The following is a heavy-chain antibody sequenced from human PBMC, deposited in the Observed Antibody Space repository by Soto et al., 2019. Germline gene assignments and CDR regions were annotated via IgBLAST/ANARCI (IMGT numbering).Heavy chain of an antibody. CDR3: ARQGHYYDSSGYSWFDS. J-gene: IGHJ5*01. CDR2: IYYSGST. CDR1: GGSLSRGG. V-gene: IGHV4-59*08. D-gene: IGHD3-22*01. Sequence: SETLPLTCTVSGGSLSRGGWRWIRHPPGKGMEWIGYIYYSGSTNYNPSLKSRVTISVDTSKKQFSLKLNSVTAADTAVYYCARQGHYYDSSGYSWFDSWGQGTLVTVS.